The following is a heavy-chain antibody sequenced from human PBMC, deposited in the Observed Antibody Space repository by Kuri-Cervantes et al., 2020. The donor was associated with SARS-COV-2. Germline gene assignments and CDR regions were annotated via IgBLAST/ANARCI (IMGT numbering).Heavy chain of an antibody. CDR1: GFTFSSYG. V-gene: IGHV3-30*18. J-gene: IGHJ4*02. CDR3: AKDLGIVVVISASIDY. CDR2: ISYDGSNK. Sequence: GGSLRLSCAASGFTFSSYGMHWVRQAPGKGLEWVAVISYDGSNKYYADSVKGRFTNSRDNSKNTLYLQMNSLRAEDTAVYYCAKDLGIVVVISASIDYWGQGTLVTVSS. D-gene: IGHD3-22*01.